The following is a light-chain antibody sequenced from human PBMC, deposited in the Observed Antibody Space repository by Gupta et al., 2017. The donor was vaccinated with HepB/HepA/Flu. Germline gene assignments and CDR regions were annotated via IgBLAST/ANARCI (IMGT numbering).Light chain of an antibody. CDR3: YSTDNTGHPL. CDR1: ILPRKY. V-gene: IGLV3-10*01. CDR2: EDR. Sequence: SELPQPPSVSVSPGQTARMTCSGDILPRKYAYWYHQKPGQAPLLVIYEDRKRPSGIPERVSASSSGTVATLTISGAQVEDEGDYYCYSTDNTGHPLFGGGTKLSV. J-gene: IGLJ2*01.